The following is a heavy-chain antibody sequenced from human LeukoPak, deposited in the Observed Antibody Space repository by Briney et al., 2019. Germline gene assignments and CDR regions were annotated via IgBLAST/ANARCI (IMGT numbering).Heavy chain of an antibody. CDR3: ARTYNWNYVRHFDY. J-gene: IGHJ4*02. Sequence: SETLSLTRTVSGGSISSSSYYWGWIRQPPGKGLEWIGSIYYSGSTYYNPSLKSRVTISVDTSQNQFSLKLSSVTAADTAVYYCARTYNWNYVRHFDYWGQGTLVTVSS. D-gene: IGHD1-7*01. V-gene: IGHV4-39*01. CDR1: GGSISSSSYY. CDR2: IYYSGST.